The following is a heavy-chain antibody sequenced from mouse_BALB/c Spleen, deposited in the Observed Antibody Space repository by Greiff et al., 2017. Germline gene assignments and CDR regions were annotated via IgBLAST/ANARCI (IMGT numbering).Heavy chain of an antibody. V-gene: IGHV2-9*02. J-gene: IGHJ4*01. CDR3: ARDPRYGNYVSYYAMDY. CDR2: IWAGGST. D-gene: IGHD2-1*01. CDR1: GFSLTSYG. Sequence: VKLVESGPGLVAPSQSLSITCTVSGFSLTSYGVHWVRQPPGKGLEWLGVIWAGGSTNYNSALMSRLSISKDNSKSQVFLKMNSLQTDDTAMYYCARDPRYGNYVSYYAMDYWGQGTSVTVSS.